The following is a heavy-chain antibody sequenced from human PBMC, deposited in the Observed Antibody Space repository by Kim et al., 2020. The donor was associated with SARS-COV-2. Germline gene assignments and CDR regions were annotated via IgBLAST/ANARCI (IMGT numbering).Heavy chain of an antibody. V-gene: IGHV3-64D*06. Sequence: GGSLRLSCSASGFTFSSYAMHWVRQAPGKGLEYVSAISSNGGSTYYADSVKGRFTISRDNSKNTLYLQMSSLRAEDTAVYYCVKEFSWRGTMIRGVPEFDYWGQGTLVTVSS. CDR3: VKEFSWRGTMIRGVPEFDY. J-gene: IGHJ4*02. CDR1: GFTFSSYA. D-gene: IGHD3-10*01. CDR2: ISSNGGST.